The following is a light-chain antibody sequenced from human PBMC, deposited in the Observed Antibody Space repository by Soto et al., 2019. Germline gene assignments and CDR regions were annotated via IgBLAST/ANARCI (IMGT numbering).Light chain of an antibody. J-gene: IGLJ1*01. CDR2: EVS. Sequence: QSVLTQPPSASGSPGQSVTISCTGTSSDVGGYNYVSWYQQHPGKAPKLMIYEVSKRPSGVPDRFSGSKSGNTASLTVSGLQVEDEADYYCSSYAGSNYPYVFGTGTKLTVL. CDR3: SSYAGSNYPYV. V-gene: IGLV2-8*01. CDR1: SSDVGGYNY.